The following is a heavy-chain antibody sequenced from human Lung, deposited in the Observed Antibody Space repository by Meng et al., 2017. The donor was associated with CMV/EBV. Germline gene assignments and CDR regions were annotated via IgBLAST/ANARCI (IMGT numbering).Heavy chain of an antibody. J-gene: IGHJ1*01. CDR2: IPHRGSS. CDR3: LRRSGGSV. Sequence: GPALGKRSATLPLTCAFSGDSITNHNWWAWVRQPPGKGLEWIGEIPHRGSSAYNPSLKSRVSMSIDKSKNQFSLKLTSVTAADTAVYHCLRRSGGSVWGQGTLVTVSS. V-gene: IGHV4-4*02. CDR1: GDSITNHNW. D-gene: IGHD3-10*01.